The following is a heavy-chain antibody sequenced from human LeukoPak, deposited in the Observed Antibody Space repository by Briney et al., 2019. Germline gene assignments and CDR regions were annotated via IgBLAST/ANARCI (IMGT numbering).Heavy chain of an antibody. D-gene: IGHD3-3*01. CDR2: ISAYNGNT. J-gene: IGHJ4*02. CDR1: GYTFTSYG. CDR3: AGAGSHYDFWSGYPIFDY. V-gene: IGHV1-18*01. Sequence: ASVKASCKASGYTFTSYGISWVRQAPGQGLEWMGWISAYNGNTNYAQKLQGRVTMTTDTSTSTAYMELRSLRSDDTAVYYCAGAGSHYDFWSGYPIFDYWGQGTLVTVSS.